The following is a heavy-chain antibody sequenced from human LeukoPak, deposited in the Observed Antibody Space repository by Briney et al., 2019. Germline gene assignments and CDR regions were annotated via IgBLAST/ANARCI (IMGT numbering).Heavy chain of an antibody. CDR1: GYSFTDYY. CDR2: INPNSGGT. J-gene: IGHJ4*02. CDR3: ARADRLDGGPYLIGP. V-gene: IGHV1-2*02. Sequence: ASVKVSCKTSGYSFTDYYMHWVRQAPGRGLEWMGWINPNSGGTSSAQKFQGRVTMTRDTSITTVCMEVSWLTSDDTAIYYCARADRLDGGPYLIGPWGQGTLVTVSS. D-gene: IGHD2-21*01.